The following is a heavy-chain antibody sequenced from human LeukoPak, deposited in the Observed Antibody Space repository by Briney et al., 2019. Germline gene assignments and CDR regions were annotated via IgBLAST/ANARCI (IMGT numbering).Heavy chain of an antibody. Sequence: GGSLRLSCAASGFTFSSYAMSWVRQAPGKGLEWVSAISGSGGSTYYADSVKGRFTISRDNSKNTLYLQMNSLRAEDTAVYYCAKGAYSYGCGGDWFDPWGQGTLVTVSS. V-gene: IGHV3-23*01. J-gene: IGHJ5*02. D-gene: IGHD5-18*01. CDR1: GFTFSSYA. CDR2: ISGSGGST. CDR3: AKGAYSYGCGGDWFDP.